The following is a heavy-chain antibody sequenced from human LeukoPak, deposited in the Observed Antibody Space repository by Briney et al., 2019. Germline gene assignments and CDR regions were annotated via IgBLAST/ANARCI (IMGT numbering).Heavy chain of an antibody. CDR2: IIPILGIA. CDR3: ARDGWFGESWFDP. J-gene: IGHJ5*02. Sequence: ASVKVSCKAPGGTFSSYAISWVRQAPGQGLEWMGRIIPILGIANYAQKFQGRVTITADKSTSTAYMELSSLRSEDTAVYYCARDGWFGESWFDPWGQGTLVTVSS. D-gene: IGHD3-10*01. CDR1: GGTFSSYA. V-gene: IGHV1-69*04.